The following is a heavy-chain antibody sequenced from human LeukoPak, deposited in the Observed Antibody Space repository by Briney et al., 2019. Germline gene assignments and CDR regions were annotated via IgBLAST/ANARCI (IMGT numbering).Heavy chain of an antibody. V-gene: IGHV4-39*01. CDR3: ARQWYGDYGHGPFVY. CDR1: GGSISSSSYY. Sequence: SETLSLTCTVSGGSISSSSYYWGWIRQPPGKGLEWIGSIYYSGSTFYNPSLKSRVTISVDTSKNQFSLRLSSVTAADTAVYYCARQWYGDYGHGPFVYWGQGTLVTVSS. D-gene: IGHD4-17*01. CDR2: IYYSGST. J-gene: IGHJ4*02.